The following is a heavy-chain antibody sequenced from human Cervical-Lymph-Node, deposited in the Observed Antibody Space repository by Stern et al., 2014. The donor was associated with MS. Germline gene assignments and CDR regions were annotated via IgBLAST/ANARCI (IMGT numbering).Heavy chain of an antibody. Sequence: QDQLVQSGPEVKKPGASVMVSCKTSGYTFTNYYIHWVRQAPGQGLEWMGIINPNGSVTASAQKFQGRLTMTRDTSTTTVYMRLITLTSEDTAMYYCTRAVGGVGREWGQGTLVVVSS. CDR3: TRAVGGVGRE. CDR2: INPNGSVT. J-gene: IGHJ4*02. V-gene: IGHV1-46*01. CDR1: GYTFTNYY. D-gene: IGHD3-16*01.